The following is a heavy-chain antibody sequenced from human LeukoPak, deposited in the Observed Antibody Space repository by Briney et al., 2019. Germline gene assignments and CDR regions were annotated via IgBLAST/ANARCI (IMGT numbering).Heavy chain of an antibody. J-gene: IGHJ4*02. CDR1: GYTLTELS. Sequence: ASVKVSCKVSGYTLTELSMHWVRQAPGKGLEWMGGFDPEDGETIYAQKFQGRVTMTKDTSTDTAYMEPSSLRSEDTAVYYCATDIVATNDIWGQGTLVTVSS. CDR3: ATDIVATNDI. D-gene: IGHD5-12*01. CDR2: FDPEDGET. V-gene: IGHV1-24*01.